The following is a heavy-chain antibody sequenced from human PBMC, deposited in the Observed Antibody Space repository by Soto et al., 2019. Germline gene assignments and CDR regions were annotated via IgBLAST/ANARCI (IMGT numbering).Heavy chain of an antibody. D-gene: IGHD2-15*01. CDR3: ARETPSFDS. V-gene: IGHV3-48*02. Sequence: PGGSLRLSCAVSGFTFSDYPMNWVRQAPGKGLEWVSSIRTISSAIYFADSVRGRFTISRDNTRNSLYLQMTCLRDEDTAVYYCARETPSFDSWGQGTLVTVSS. CDR2: IRTISSAI. CDR1: GFTFSDYP. J-gene: IGHJ4*02.